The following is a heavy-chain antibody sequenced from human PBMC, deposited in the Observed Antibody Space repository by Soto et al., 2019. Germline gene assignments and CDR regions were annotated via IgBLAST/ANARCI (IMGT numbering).Heavy chain of an antibody. CDR1: GFTFSSFA. CDR3: AKGQWLVLDFDY. J-gene: IGHJ4*02. CDR2: ISGSGGST. D-gene: IGHD6-19*01. Sequence: GGPLRSPWPASGFTFSSFALTWVRQAPGKGLEWVSAISGSGGSTYYADSVKGRFTISRDNSKNTLYLQMNSLRAEDTAVYYCAKGQWLVLDFDYWGQGTLVTVSS. V-gene: IGHV3-23*01.